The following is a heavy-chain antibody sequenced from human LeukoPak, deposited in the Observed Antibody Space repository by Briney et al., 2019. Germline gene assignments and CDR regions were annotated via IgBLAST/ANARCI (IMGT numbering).Heavy chain of an antibody. J-gene: IGHJ4*02. D-gene: IGHD3-9*01. CDR3: ARHSDPYYDILTGYYSGLSVGD. V-gene: IGHV4-59*08. CDR2: IYYSGST. CDR1: GGSISSYY. Sequence: SETLSLTCTVSGGSISSYYRSWIRQPPGKGLEWIGYIYYSGSTNYNPSLKSRVTISVDTSKNQFSLKLSSVTAADTAVYYCARHSDPYYDILTGYYSGLSVGDWGQGTLVTVSS.